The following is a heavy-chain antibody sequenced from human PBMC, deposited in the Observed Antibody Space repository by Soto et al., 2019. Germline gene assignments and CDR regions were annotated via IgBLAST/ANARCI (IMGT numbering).Heavy chain of an antibody. J-gene: IGHJ4*02. Sequence: QLQLQESGPGLVKPSETLSLTCSVSGGSINYNSYHWGWIRQPPGQGLEWIGSIFYTGTTFYNPSLESRVTMSVDTSKNSFSLHLTSGTAADTAVYFCARLVVVAPVANVWGQGTLVTVSS. CDR3: ARLVVVAPVANV. V-gene: IGHV4-39*02. CDR1: GGSINYNSYH. D-gene: IGHD2-2*01. CDR2: IFYTGTT.